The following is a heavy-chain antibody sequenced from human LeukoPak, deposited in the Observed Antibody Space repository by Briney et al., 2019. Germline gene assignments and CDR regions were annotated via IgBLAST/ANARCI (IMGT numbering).Heavy chain of an antibody. CDR2: INPHSGGT. V-gene: IGHV1-2*02. CDR1: GYTFTDYY. Sequence: ASVKVSCKASGYTFTDYYMHWVRQAPGQRLEWMGWINPHSGGTKYAQKFQGRVTMTRDTSISTAYMELSRLRSDDAAVYYCARDSTFCDSISCPAIFDYRGQGTLVTVSS. J-gene: IGHJ4*02. D-gene: IGHD2-2*01. CDR3: ARDSTFCDSISCPAIFDY.